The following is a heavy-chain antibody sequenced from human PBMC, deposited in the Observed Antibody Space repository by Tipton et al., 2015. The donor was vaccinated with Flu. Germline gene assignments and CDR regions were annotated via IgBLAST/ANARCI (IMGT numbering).Heavy chain of an antibody. V-gene: IGHV3-30*18. Sequence: QLVQSGGGVVQPGRSLRLSCAASGFTFSSYGMHWVRQAPGKGLEWVAVISYDGSNKYYADSVKGRFTISRDNSKNTLYLQMNSLRAEDTAVYYCAKDQRGGSGWSLYFFDYWGQGTLVTVSS. CDR1: GFTFSSYG. CDR3: AKDQRGGSGWSLYFFDY. J-gene: IGHJ4*02. D-gene: IGHD6-19*01. CDR2: ISYDGSNK.